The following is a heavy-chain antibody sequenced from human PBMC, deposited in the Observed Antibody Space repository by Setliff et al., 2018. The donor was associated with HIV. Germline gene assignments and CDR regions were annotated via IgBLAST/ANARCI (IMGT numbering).Heavy chain of an antibody. V-gene: IGHV1-69*05. CDR3: ARDQRAYNWNDAVFYYYGLDV. CDR1: GDTFSNSA. D-gene: IGHD1-20*01. Sequence: SVKVSCKASGDTFSNSALTWVRQAPGQGLEWMGGSIPLFGTVKYAQKFQGRVTITTDESTSTAYMELSSLGSEDTAVYYCARDQRAYNWNDAVFYYYGLDVWGQGTTVTVSS. CDR2: SIPLFGTV. J-gene: IGHJ6*02.